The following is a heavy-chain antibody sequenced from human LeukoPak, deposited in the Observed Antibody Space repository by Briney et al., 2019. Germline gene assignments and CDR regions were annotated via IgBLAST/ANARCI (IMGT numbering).Heavy chain of an antibody. Sequence: SQSLSLTPAVSGASINRHHWSWIGQSPGKPLEWSGYSSYTGSPKYTPSLPSRVIMSKDTSNNQIFLKLTSVTAADTAVYYCVRGHGYSPGFDPWGQGTLVIVSS. CDR3: VRGHGYSPGFDP. V-gene: IGHV4-59*11. J-gene: IGHJ5*02. CDR1: GASINRHH. D-gene: IGHD5-24*01. CDR2: SSYTGSP.